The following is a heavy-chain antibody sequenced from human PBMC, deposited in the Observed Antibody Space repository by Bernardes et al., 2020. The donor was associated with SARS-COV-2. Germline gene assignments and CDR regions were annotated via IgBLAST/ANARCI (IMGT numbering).Heavy chain of an antibody. V-gene: IGHV5-51*01. Sequence: GACLKTSSKASGYTLSDFYIGWVRPMPGKGLEWLGIIYPGDSETRYSPSFQGQVTISADNSINTAYLQWRSLKASDTAMYFCTRLIMGSNWFDSWGQGTLVTVSS. CDR1: GYTLSDFY. J-gene: IGHJ5*01. CDR3: TRLIMGSNWFDS. D-gene: IGHD3-10*01. CDR2: IYPGDSET.